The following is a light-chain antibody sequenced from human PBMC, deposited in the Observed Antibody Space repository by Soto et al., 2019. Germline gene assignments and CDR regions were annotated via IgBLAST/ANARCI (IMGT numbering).Light chain of an antibody. CDR3: QQYNNWPPT. J-gene: IGKJ3*01. Sequence: MTQSPSTLSASVGDRVTITCRASQSISSNLAWYQQKPGQAPRLLIYGASTRATGIAARFSGSGSGTEFTLTISSLQSEDFAVYYCQQYNNWPPTFGPGTKVDIK. CDR2: GAS. V-gene: IGKV3-15*01. CDR1: QSISSN.